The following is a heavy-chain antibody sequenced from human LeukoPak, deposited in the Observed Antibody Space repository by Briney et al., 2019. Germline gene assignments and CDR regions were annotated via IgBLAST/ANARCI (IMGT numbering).Heavy chain of an antibody. V-gene: IGHV3-64*01. CDR1: GFTFTNYA. CDR3: ARDKRNSNGWYATFDY. D-gene: IGHD6-19*01. J-gene: IGHJ4*02. CDR2: INSDGDGT. Sequence: GGSLRLSCAASGFTFTNYAMHWVRQAPGKGLEFVAAINSDGDGTYYGNSVKGRFTISRDTSKNILFLQMDSLRPDDTSVYYCARDKRNSNGWYATFDYWGQGTLVTVSS.